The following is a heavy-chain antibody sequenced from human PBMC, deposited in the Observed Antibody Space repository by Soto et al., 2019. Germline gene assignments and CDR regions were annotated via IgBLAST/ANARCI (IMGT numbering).Heavy chain of an antibody. J-gene: IGHJ5*02. V-gene: IGHV3-53*01. CDR2: IYSGGST. Sequence: GGSLRLSCAASWFTVSSNYMSWVRQAPGKGLEWVSVIYSGGSTYYADSVKGRFTISRDNSKNTLYLQMNSLRAEDTAVYYCAREGVGATWFDPWGQGTLVTVSS. D-gene: IGHD1-26*01. CDR1: WFTVSSNY. CDR3: AREGVGATWFDP.